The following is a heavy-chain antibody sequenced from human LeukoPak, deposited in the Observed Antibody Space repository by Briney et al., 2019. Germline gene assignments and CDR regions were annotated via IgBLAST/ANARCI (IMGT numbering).Heavy chain of an antibody. J-gene: IGHJ4*02. CDR3: ARRPEAVAGTSGYFDC. CDR2: MNPNSGNT. D-gene: IGHD6-19*01. V-gene: IGHV1-8*03. CDR1: GYTFTSYD. Sequence: ASVRVSCKASGYTFTSYDINWVRQATGQGLEWMGWMNPNSGNTGYAQKFQGRVTITRNTSISTAYMELRSLRSDDTAVYYCARRPEAVAGTSGYFDCWGQGTLVTVSS.